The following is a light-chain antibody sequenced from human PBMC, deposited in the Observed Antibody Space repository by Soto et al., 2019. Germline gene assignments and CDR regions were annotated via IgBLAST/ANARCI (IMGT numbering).Light chain of an antibody. J-gene: IGKJ4*01. CDR2: DAS. Sequence: EIVLTQSPATLSLSPGERATLSCRASQSVSSYLAWYQQKPGQAPRLLIYDASTRATGIPARFSGSGSGTAFTLTISSLEPEDFEVYYRQQRSNWPTFGGGTKVEIK. CDR3: QQRSNWPT. V-gene: IGKV3-11*01. CDR1: QSVSSY.